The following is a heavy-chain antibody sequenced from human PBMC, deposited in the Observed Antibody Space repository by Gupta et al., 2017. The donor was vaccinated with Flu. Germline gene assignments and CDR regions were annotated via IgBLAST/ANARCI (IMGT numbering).Heavy chain of an antibody. D-gene: IGHD3-10*01. J-gene: IGHJ4*02. V-gene: IGHV3-23*04. Sequence: EALLVESGGGLVQPGGSLRLSCAASGFTFRSYAMSWVRQAPGKDLEWVSVISGGGDYTWHADSVKGRFTISRDDSKNTLSLQMLNLRAEDAAVYYCSKGSGAGRPYYFDSWGLGTLVTVSS. CDR3: SKGSGAGRPYYFDS. CDR1: GFTFRSYA. CDR2: ISGGGDYT.